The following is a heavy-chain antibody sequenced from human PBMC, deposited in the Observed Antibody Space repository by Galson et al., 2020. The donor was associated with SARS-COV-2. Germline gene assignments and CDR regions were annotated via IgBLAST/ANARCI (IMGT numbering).Heavy chain of an antibody. CDR1: GFTFSNYG. D-gene: IGHD6-6*01. Sequence: GGSLRLSCAASGFTFSNYGMHWVRQAPGKGLEWVAYIRYDGSYNIYADSVNGRFTISRDNSKNTLYLQMNSLRTGDTAVYYCANKVLEYSISSGAFDIWGQGTMVTVSS. CDR2: IRYDGSYN. V-gene: IGHV3-30*02. CDR3: ANKVLEYSISSGAFDI. J-gene: IGHJ3*02.